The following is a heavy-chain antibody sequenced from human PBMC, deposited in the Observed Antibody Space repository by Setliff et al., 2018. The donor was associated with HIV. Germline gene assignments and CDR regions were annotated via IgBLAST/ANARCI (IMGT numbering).Heavy chain of an antibody. Sequence: ASVKVSCKASGYTFIGNYIHWVRQAPGQGLEWVGWFDPNSGGTNFAQKFQGRVTLTRDTSINTAYMELSRLKSDDTAVYYCARAGSGYDSYYYYAMDVWGQGNAGHRLL. CDR1: GYTFIGNY. CDR3: ARAGSGYDSYYYYAMDV. CDR2: FDPNSGGT. J-gene: IGHJ6*02. D-gene: IGHD5-12*01. V-gene: IGHV1-2*02.